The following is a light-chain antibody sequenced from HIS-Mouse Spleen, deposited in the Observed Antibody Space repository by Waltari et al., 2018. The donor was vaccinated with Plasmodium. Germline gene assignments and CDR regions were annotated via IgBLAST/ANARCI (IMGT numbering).Light chain of an antibody. CDR3: NSRDSSGNHLGVV. CDR1: SLRSYY. J-gene: IGLJ2*01. V-gene: IGLV3-19*01. CDR2: GKN. Sequence: SSELTQDPAVSVALGQTVRITCQGDSLRSYYASWYQQKPGQAPVLVIYGKNNRPSGIPDRSSGSSSGNTASLTITGAQAEDEADYYCNSRDSSGNHLGVVFGGGTKLTVL.